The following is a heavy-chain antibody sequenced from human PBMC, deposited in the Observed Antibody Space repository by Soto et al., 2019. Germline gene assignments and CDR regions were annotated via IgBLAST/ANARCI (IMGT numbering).Heavy chain of an antibody. V-gene: IGHV3-48*03. D-gene: IGHD3-10*01. J-gene: IGHJ4*02. CDR3: ARADVSEGDEQIDY. CDR1: GFTFSSYE. Sequence: PGGSLRLSCAASGFTFSSYEMNWVRQAPGKGLEWVSYISSSGSTIYYADSVKGRFTISRDNAKNSLYLQMNSLRAEDTAVYYCARADVSEGDEQIDYWGQGTLVTVSS. CDR2: ISSSGSTI.